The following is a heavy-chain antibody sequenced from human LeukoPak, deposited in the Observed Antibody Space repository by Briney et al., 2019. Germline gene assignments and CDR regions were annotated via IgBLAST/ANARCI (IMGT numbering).Heavy chain of an antibody. CDR3: ARDWSTEMATMSGPSFDY. CDR1: GYTFTGYY. CDR2: INPNSGGT. Sequence: ASVKVSCKASGYTFTGYYMHWVRQAPGQGLEWMGWINPNSGGTNYAQKFQGRVTMTRDTSISTAYMELSRLRSDDTAVYYCARDWSTEMATMSGPSFDYWGQGTLVTVSS. V-gene: IGHV1-2*02. J-gene: IGHJ4*02. D-gene: IGHD5-24*01.